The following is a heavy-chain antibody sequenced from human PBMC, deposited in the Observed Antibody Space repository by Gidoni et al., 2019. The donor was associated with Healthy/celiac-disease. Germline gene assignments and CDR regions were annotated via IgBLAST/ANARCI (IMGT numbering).Heavy chain of an antibody. CDR2: IGTAGDT. Sequence: EVKLVESGGGLVQPGGSMRLSCAASGSTFSRYDMHWVRQATGKGLEWVSAIGTAGDTYYPGSVKGRFTISRENAKNSLYLQMNSLRAGDTAVYYCARAKTYCGGDCYAFDIWGQGTMVTVSS. D-gene: IGHD2-21*01. CDR3: ARAKTYCGGDCYAFDI. V-gene: IGHV3-13*01. CDR1: GSTFSRYD. J-gene: IGHJ3*02.